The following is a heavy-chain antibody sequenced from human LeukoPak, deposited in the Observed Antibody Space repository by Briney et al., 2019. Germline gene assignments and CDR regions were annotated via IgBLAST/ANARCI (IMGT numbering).Heavy chain of an antibody. CDR1: GYSFSNYW. CDR3: ARLATPGRRYVDC. CDR2: IYPGDSHA. Sequence: NRGESLKISCKGSGYSFSNYWIGWVRQMPGKGLEWMGIIYPGDSHAGYSPSFQGQVTISADKSISTAYLQWSSLKASATAMYCCARLATPGRRYVDCWGQGTLVTVSS. V-gene: IGHV5-51*01. J-gene: IGHJ4*02. D-gene: IGHD6-13*01.